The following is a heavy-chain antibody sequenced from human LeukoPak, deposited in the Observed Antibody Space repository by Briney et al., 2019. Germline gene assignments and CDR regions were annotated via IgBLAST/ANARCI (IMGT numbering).Heavy chain of an antibody. Sequence: GGSLRLSCAASGFTFSSYWMHWVRQAPGKGLVWVSRINNDGSNTPYADSVKGRFTISRDNAKNTLYLQMNSLRAEDTAVYYCARPLEGTGGNWYFDLWGRGTLVTVSS. CDR2: INNDGSNT. V-gene: IGHV3-74*01. CDR3: ARPLEGTGGNWYFDL. D-gene: IGHD1-14*01. CDR1: GFTFSSYW. J-gene: IGHJ2*01.